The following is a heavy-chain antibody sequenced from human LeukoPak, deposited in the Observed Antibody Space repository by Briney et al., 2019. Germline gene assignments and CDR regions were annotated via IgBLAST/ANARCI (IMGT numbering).Heavy chain of an antibody. CDR2: IRYDGSNK. Sequence: GGSLRLSCAASGFTFSSYGMHWVRQAPGKGLEWVAFIRYDGSNKYYADSVKGRFTISRDNSKNTLYLQMNSLRAEDTAVYYCARGPVEMATMYFDYWGQGTLVTVSS. CDR1: GFTFSSYG. D-gene: IGHD5-24*01. V-gene: IGHV3-30*02. CDR3: ARGPVEMATMYFDY. J-gene: IGHJ4*02.